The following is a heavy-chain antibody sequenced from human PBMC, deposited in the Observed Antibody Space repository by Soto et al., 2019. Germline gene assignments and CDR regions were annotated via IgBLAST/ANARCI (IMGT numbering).Heavy chain of an antibody. Sequence: QVTLKESGPVLVKPTETLTLTCTVSGFSLSNARMGVSWIRQPPGKALEWLAHIFSNNEKSYSTSLKSRLTISKDTSKCQVVLTMTDIDPVDTATYYCARIRLGRDGYNCDYWGQGTLVTVSS. V-gene: IGHV2-26*01. CDR2: IFSNNEK. CDR3: ARIRLGRDGYNCDY. J-gene: IGHJ4*02. D-gene: IGHD5-12*01. CDR1: GFSLSNARMG.